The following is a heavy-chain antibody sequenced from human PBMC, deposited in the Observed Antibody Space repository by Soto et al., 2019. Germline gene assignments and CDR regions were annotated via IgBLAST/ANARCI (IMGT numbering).Heavy chain of an antibody. Sequence: ASETLSLTCTVSDDSFRGAEYYWSWIRLPLGKGPEWIGYTYYNGDTKYNPALRSRVTMSEDTSKNQFALRLSSVTAADTAVYFCARGPAYIDGWRSFDLWGRGILVTLSS. D-gene: IGHD6-19*01. CDR3: ARGPAYIDGWRSFDL. CDR2: TYYNGDT. CDR1: DDSFRGAEYY. V-gene: IGHV4-61*08. J-gene: IGHJ4*02.